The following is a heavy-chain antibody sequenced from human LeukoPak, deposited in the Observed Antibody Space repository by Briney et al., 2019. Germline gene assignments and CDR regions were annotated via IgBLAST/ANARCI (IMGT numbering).Heavy chain of an antibody. CDR1: GFTFSSHA. J-gene: IGHJ4*02. D-gene: IGHD2-2*01. Sequence: PGGSLRLSCVASGFTFSSHAMSWVRQAPGKGLEWVSVISGSGGTTYYADSVKGRFTISRDNSKNTLYLQMNSLRGEDTAVYYCAKGGSPSCYSSSGYWGQGTLVTVSS. V-gene: IGHV3-23*01. CDR3: AKGGSPSCYSSSGY. CDR2: ISGSGGTT.